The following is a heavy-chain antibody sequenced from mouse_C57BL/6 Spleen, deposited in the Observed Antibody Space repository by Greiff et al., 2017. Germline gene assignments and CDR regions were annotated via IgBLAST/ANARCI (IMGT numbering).Heavy chain of an antibody. J-gene: IGHJ1*03. CDR2: ISYSGST. CDR1: GYSITSGYD. V-gene: IGHV3-1*01. Sequence: VQLQESGPGMVKPSQSLSLTCTVTGYSITSGYDWHWIRHFPGNKLEWMGYISYSGSTNYNPSLKSRISITHDTSKNHFFLKLNSVTTEDTATYFCARELYWYFDVWGTGTTVTVSS. CDR3: ARELYWYFDV.